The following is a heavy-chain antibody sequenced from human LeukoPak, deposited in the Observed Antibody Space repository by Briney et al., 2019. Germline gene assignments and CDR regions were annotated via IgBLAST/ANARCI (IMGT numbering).Heavy chain of an antibody. CDR3: AKEQYPGYFDF. V-gene: IGHV3-23*01. CDR1: GFALNNYA. D-gene: IGHD1-14*01. CDR2: ITSSGATT. Sequence: GGSLRLSCVASGFALNNYALTWVRQAPGKGLEWVSSITSSGATTHYADSVKGRFTISRDNSKNTLYLQLNNVRTEDTATYFCAKEQYPGYFDFWGQGTLVTVSA. J-gene: IGHJ4*02.